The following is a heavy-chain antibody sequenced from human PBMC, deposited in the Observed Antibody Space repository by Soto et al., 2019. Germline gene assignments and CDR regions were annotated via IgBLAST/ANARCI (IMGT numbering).Heavy chain of an antibody. J-gene: IGHJ1*01. D-gene: IGHD1-26*01. CDR3: ARDHAEQTRRGGYFQH. CDR1: GGSISSYY. V-gene: IGHV4-59*01. Sequence: QVQLQESGPGLVKPSETLSLTCTVSGGSISSYYWSWIRQPPGKGLEWIGYIYYSGSTNYNPSLKSRVTISVDTSKNQFSLKLSSVTAADTAVYYCARDHAEQTRRGGYFQHWGQGTLVTVSS. CDR2: IYYSGST.